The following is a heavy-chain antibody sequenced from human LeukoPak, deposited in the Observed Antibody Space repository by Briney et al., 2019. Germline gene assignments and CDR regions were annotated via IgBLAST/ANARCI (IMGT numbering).Heavy chain of an antibody. CDR3: SRNRGWFNFDY. CDR2: IKPDGSEK. CDR1: GFTFSGYW. D-gene: IGHD6-19*01. V-gene: IGHV3-7*01. Sequence: GGSLRLSCAASGFTFSGYWMSWVRQAPGKGLEWVANIKPDGSEKDYVDSVKGRFTISRDNAKNSLSLQMNSLRAEDTALYYCSRNRGWFNFDYWGPGTLVTVSS. J-gene: IGHJ4*02.